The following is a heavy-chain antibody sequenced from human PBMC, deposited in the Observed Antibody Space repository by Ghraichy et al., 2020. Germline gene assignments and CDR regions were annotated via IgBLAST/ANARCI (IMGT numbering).Heavy chain of an antibody. CDR1: GGSISSYY. D-gene: IGHD2-2*01. V-gene: IGHV4-4*07. CDR3: ARELRSQLLYYYYGMDV. Sequence: SQTLSLTCTVSGGSISSYYWSWIRQPAGKGLEWIGRIYTSGSTNYNPSLKSRVTMSVDTSKNQFSLKLSSVTAADTAVYYCARELRSQLLYYYYGMDVWGQGTTVTVSS. J-gene: IGHJ6*02. CDR2: IYTSGST.